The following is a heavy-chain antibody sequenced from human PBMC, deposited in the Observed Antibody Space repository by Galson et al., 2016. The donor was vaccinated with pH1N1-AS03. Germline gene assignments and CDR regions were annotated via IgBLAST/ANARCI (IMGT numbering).Heavy chain of an antibody. CDR1: GYTFTGYY. Sequence: SVKVSCKASGYTFTGYYMHWVRQAPGQGLEWMGWINPNSGGTNYAQKFQGRVTMTRDTSISTAYMELSRLRSGDTAGYYCARSHPAFDSSGYYYDYWGQGIQVTVSS. V-gene: IGHV1-2*02. J-gene: IGHJ4*02. CDR2: INPNSGGT. CDR3: ARSHPAFDSSGYYYDY. D-gene: IGHD3-22*01.